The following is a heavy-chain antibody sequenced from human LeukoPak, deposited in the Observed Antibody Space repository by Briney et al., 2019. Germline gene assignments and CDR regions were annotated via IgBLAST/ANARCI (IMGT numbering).Heavy chain of an antibody. Sequence: SETLSLTCTVSGGSISSSSYYWGWIRQPPGKGLEWIGSIYYSGSTYYNPSLKSRVTISVDTSKNQFSLKLSSVTAADTAVYYCARVEGLRWYFDYWGQGTLVTVSS. CDR3: ARVEGLRWYFDY. CDR1: GGSISSSSYY. V-gene: IGHV4-39*07. J-gene: IGHJ4*02. CDR2: IYYSGST. D-gene: IGHD4-23*01.